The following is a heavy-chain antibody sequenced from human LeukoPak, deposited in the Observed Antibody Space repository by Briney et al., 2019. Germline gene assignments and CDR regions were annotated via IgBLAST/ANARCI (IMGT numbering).Heavy chain of an antibody. CDR1: GFTFSNAW. Sequence: GGSLRLSCAASGFTFSNAWMSWVRQAPGKGLEWVGRVKSKADDGTTDYAAPVQGRFTISRDDSKNTLSLQMNSLKTEDTAVYYCATEGGSGSYYGDDAFDMWGQGTMVTVSS. CDR3: ATEGGSGSYYGDDAFDM. D-gene: IGHD3-10*01. J-gene: IGHJ3*02. CDR2: VKSKADDGTT. V-gene: IGHV3-15*01.